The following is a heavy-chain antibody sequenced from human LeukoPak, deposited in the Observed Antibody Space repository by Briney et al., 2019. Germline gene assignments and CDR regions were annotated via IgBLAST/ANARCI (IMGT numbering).Heavy chain of an antibody. V-gene: IGHV3-23*01. J-gene: IGHJ4*02. Sequence: PAGSLRLSCAASGFSFNNYAMTWVRQAPGKGLEWVSNINDNGGQRHYADSVKGRFTTSRDNTKKTLFLQMDSLRAEDTAVYYCAKTQWKVGATDYFDYWGQRILVTVSS. CDR1: GFSFNNYA. D-gene: IGHD1-26*01. CDR3: AKTQWKVGATDYFDY. CDR2: INDNGGQR.